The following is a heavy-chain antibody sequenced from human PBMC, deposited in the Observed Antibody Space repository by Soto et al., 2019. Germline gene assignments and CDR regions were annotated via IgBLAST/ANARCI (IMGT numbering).Heavy chain of an antibody. V-gene: IGHV3-23*01. D-gene: IGHD3-10*01. CDR3: AKALYGGFTY. Sequence: EVRLLESGGGLVQPGGSLRLSCAASGFTFSVYAMSWVRQAPGKGLEWVSGISGSGDSTHYADSVTGRFTVSRDNSKSMLYLQTNSRIAEDTAIYYCAKALYGGFTYWGQGTLVTVSS. CDR2: ISGSGDST. J-gene: IGHJ4*02. CDR1: GFTFSVYA.